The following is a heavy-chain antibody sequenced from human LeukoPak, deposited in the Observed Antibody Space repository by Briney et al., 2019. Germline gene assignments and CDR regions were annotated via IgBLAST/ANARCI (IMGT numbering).Heavy chain of an antibody. CDR3: ARDNYGSDY. J-gene: IGHJ4*02. D-gene: IGHD3-10*01. V-gene: IGHV3-30*04. Sequence: PGSSLRLSCAASGFTFSNYAMHWVRQAPGKGLEWVAVISYDGRNKYYADSVKGRFTISRDNSKNTLYLQVNSLRAEDTAVYYCARDNYGSDYWGQGTLVTVSS. CDR2: ISYDGRNK. CDR1: GFTFSNYA.